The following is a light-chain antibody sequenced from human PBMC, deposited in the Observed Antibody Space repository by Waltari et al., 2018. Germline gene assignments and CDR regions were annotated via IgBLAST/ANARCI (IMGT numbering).Light chain of an antibody. CDR1: QSVGIN. CDR3: QQYNSWPRT. Sequence: EILMTQSPASLSVSPWERATLSCWAGQSVGINLAWYQQRPGQAPRLLICGASTRATGIPARFSGSGSDTEFTLTISSLKSEDFAVYYCQQYNSWPRTFGQGTKVEIK. CDR2: GAS. J-gene: IGKJ1*01. V-gene: IGKV3-15*01.